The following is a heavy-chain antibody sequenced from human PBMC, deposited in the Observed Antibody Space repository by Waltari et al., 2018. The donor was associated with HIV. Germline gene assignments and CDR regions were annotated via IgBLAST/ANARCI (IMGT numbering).Heavy chain of an antibody. D-gene: IGHD6-6*01. CDR3: ARDGPASSSSDFDY. V-gene: IGHV3-7*03. Sequence: EVQLLESGGGLVQPGGSLRLSCVGSGFIFRTYSMAWVRQAPGKGLEWIATIKEDGSERYYVDSVKGRFTISRDNAKNSLYLQMHSLRVEDTAVYYCARDGPASSSSDFDYWGQGTLVTVSS. CDR1: GFIFRTYS. CDR2: IKEDGSER. J-gene: IGHJ4*02.